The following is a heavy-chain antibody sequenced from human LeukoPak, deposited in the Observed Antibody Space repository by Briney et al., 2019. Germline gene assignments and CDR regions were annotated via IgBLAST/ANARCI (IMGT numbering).Heavy chain of an antibody. Sequence: GGSLRLSCAASGFTFSDYYMSWIRQAPGKGLEWISYISNNGRTIYYADSVKGRFIVSRDNAKNSLYLQMNSLRVEDTAVYYCARGAAAGIVGWLDPWGQGTLVTVSS. J-gene: IGHJ5*02. V-gene: IGHV3-11*04. D-gene: IGHD6-13*01. CDR2: ISNNGRTI. CDR1: GFTFSDYY. CDR3: ARGAAAGIVGWLDP.